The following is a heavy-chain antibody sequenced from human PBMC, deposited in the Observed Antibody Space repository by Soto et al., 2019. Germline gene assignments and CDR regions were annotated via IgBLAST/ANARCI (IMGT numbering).Heavy chain of an antibody. D-gene: IGHD2-21*01. V-gene: IGHV1-18*01. CDR3: ARSPEFGVVNLGITLTYYFDY. CDR1: GYTFTSYG. J-gene: IGHJ4*02. Sequence: AASVKVSCKASGYTFTSYGISWVRQAPGQGLEWMGWISAYNGNTNYAQKLQGRVTMTTDTSTSTAYMELRSLRSDDTAVYYCARSPEFGVVNLGITLTYYFDYWGEVTLVTVS. CDR2: ISAYNGNT.